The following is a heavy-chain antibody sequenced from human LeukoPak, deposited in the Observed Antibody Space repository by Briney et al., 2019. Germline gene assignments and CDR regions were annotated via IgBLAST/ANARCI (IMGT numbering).Heavy chain of an antibody. CDR3: ARHDWFDP. Sequence: PGGSLRLSCAVSGFPVSNDYMSWVRQAPGKGLEWVSVLYSGGNTYYADSVKGRFTISRDNSKNTLYLQMNSLRAEDTAVYYCARHDWFDPGGQGTLVTVSS. V-gene: IGHV3-53*01. J-gene: IGHJ5*02. CDR2: LYSGGNT. CDR1: GFPVSNDY.